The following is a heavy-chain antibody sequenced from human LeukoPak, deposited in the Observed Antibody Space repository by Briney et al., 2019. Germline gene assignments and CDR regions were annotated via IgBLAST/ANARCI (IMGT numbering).Heavy chain of an antibody. D-gene: IGHD5-12*01. CDR2: MNPNSGNT. V-gene: IGHV1-8*01. J-gene: IGHJ4*02. CDR1: GCTFTSYD. CDR3: AKEDDSGYDYPFDY. Sequence: ASVKVSCKASGCTFTSYDINWVRQATGQGLEWMGWMNPNSGNTGYAQKFQGRVTMTRNTSISTAYMELSSLRSEDTAVYYCAKEDDSGYDYPFDYWGQGTLVTVSS.